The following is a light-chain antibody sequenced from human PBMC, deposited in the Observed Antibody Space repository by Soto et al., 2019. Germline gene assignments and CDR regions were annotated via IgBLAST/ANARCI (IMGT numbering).Light chain of an antibody. J-gene: IGKJ1*01. CDR1: QSVSSNY. CDR2: GAS. V-gene: IGKV3-20*01. Sequence: PGERATLSCRASQSVSSNYLAWYQQKPGQAPRLLIYGASSRATGIPDRFSGSGSGTDFTLTISRLEPEDFAVYYCQQYGSLSWTFGQGTNVEIK. CDR3: QQYGSLSWT.